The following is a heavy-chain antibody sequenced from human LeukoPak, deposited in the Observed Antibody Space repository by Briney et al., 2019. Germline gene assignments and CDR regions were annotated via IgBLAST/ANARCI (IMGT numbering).Heavy chain of an antibody. Sequence: GASVKVSCKASGGTFSSYAISWVRQAPGQGLEWMGGIIPIFGTANYAQKFQGRVTITADKSTSTAYMELSSLRSEDTAVYYCARGLRRLGELSLWSGYYCYMDVWGKGTTVTISS. CDR2: IIPIFGTA. V-gene: IGHV1-69*06. CDR3: ARGLRRLGELSLWSGYYCYMDV. D-gene: IGHD3-16*02. CDR1: GGTFSSYA. J-gene: IGHJ6*03.